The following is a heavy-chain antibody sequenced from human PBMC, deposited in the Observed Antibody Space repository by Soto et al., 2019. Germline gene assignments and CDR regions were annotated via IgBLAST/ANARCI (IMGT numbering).Heavy chain of an antibody. CDR3: AREAGGYRPFDP. J-gene: IGHJ5*02. CDR2: ISYDGSNK. CDR1: GFTFSSYA. D-gene: IGHD5-12*01. Sequence: QVQLVESGGGVVQPGRSLRLSCAASGFTFSSYAMHWVRQAPGKGLEWVAVISYDGSNKYYADSVKGRFTISRDNSKNTLYLQMNGLRAEDTAVYYCAREAGGYRPFDPWGQGTLVTVSS. V-gene: IGHV3-30-3*01.